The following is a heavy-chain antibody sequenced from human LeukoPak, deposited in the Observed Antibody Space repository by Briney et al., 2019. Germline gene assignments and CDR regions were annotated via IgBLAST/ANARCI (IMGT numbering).Heavy chain of an antibody. CDR2: ISYDGSNK. J-gene: IGHJ4*02. CDR3: AKDVVRGVSHFDY. CDR1: GFTFSSYG. V-gene: IGHV3-30*18. D-gene: IGHD3-10*01. Sequence: GGSLRLSCAASGFTFSSYGMRWVRQAPGKGLEWVAVISYDGSNKYYAGSVKGRFNISRDNSKNTLYLQMNSLRAEDTAVYYCAKDVVRGVSHFDYWGQGTLVTVSS.